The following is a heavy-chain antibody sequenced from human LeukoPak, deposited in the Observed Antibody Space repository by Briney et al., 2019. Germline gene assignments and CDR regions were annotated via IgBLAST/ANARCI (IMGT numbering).Heavy chain of an antibody. V-gene: IGHV4-39*01. Sequence: TSSETLSLTCTVSGGSINTYYWSWIRQPPGKGLVWIGSIYYSGSTYYNPSFKSRVTISVDTSKNQFSLLLSSVTAADTAVFYCARLTDYYDSSGYYFNWYFDLWGRGTLVTVSS. J-gene: IGHJ2*01. CDR2: IYYSGST. D-gene: IGHD3-22*01. CDR3: ARLTDYYDSSGYYFNWYFDL. CDR1: GGSINTYY.